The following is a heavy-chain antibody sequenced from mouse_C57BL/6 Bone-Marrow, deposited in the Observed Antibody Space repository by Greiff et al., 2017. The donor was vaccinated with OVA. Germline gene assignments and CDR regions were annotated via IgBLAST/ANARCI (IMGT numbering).Heavy chain of an antibody. J-gene: IGHJ2*01. CDR3: ARGGHYYGSSGDY. Sequence: QVQLQQSGAELARPGASVKLSCKASGYTFTSYGISWVKQRTGQGLEWIGEIYPGSGNTYYNEKFKGKATLTADTSSSTAYMELRRLKSEDAAVYFCARGGHYYGSSGDYWGQGTTVTVSA. D-gene: IGHD1-1*01. CDR2: IYPGSGNT. CDR1: GYTFTSYG. V-gene: IGHV1-81*01.